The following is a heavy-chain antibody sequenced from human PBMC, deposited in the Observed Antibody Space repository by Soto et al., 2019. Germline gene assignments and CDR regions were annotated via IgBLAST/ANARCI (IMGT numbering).Heavy chain of an antibody. D-gene: IGHD6-13*01. J-gene: IGHJ4*02. CDR2: IWYDGSNK. V-gene: IGHV3-33*01. CDR3: ARASRQLVYFDY. Sequence: QVQLVESGGGVVQPGRSLRLSCAASGFTFSSYGMHWVRQAPGKGLEWVAVIWYDGSNKYYADSVKGRFTISRDNSKNTLYLQMNSLRAEDTAVYYRARASRQLVYFDYWGQGTLVTVSS. CDR1: GFTFSSYG.